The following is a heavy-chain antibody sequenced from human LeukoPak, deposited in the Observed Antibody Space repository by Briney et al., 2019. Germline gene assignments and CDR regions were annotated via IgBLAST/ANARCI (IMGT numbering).Heavy chain of an antibody. CDR1: GGSITTTNW. V-gene: IGHV4-4*02. CDR3: AREGGFYRPLDY. D-gene: IGHD3-3*01. Sequence: EPSETLSLTCGVSGGSITTTNWWTWVRQPPGKGLEWIGEVHLDGRTNYNPSLESRLTISVDLSENHISLRLTSVTAADTAVYYCAREGGFYRPLDYSGQGTPVTVSS. J-gene: IGHJ4*02. CDR2: VHLDGRT.